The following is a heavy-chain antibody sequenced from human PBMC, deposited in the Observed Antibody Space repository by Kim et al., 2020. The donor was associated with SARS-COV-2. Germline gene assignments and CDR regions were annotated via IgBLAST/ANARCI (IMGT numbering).Heavy chain of an antibody. V-gene: IGHV1-18*01. D-gene: IGHD3-22*01. J-gene: IGHJ4*02. Sequence: KLQGRVTMTTDTSTSTAYMELRSLRSDDTAVYYCARDVWDSSGYYYPLDYWGQGTLVTVSS. CDR3: ARDVWDSSGYYYPLDY.